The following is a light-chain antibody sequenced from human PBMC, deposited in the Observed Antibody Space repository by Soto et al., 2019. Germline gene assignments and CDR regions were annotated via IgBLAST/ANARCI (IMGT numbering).Light chain of an antibody. Sequence: EIVLTQSPGTLSLSPGERANLSCRASQSVSSSYLAWYQQKPGQAPRLLIYGASSRATGIPDRFSGSGSGTDFTLTISRLGPEDFAVYYCQQYGSSPLTFGGGTKVEIK. J-gene: IGKJ4*01. CDR1: QSVSSSY. CDR3: QQYGSSPLT. CDR2: GAS. V-gene: IGKV3-20*01.